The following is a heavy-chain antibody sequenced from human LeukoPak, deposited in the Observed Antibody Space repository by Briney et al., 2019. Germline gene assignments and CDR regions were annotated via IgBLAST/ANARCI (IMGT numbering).Heavy chain of an antibody. J-gene: IGHJ5*02. Sequence: SVKVSCKASGGTFSSYAISWVRQAPGQGLEWMGRIIPILGMANYAQKFQGRVTITADKSTSTAYMELSSLRSEDTAVYYCARTLGYYSGGSCYSWFDPWGQGTLVTVSS. CDR1: GGTFSSYA. CDR3: ARTLGYYSGGSCYSWFDP. V-gene: IGHV1-69*04. CDR2: IIPILGMA. D-gene: IGHD2-15*01.